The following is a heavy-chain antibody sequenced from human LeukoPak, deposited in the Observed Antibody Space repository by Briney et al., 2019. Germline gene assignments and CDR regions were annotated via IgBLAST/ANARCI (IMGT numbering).Heavy chain of an antibody. CDR1: GITLSNYG. CDR2: ISYDGSNK. CDR3: AKQGLGSSSWYYFDY. D-gene: IGHD6-13*01. Sequence: GGSLRLSCAVSGITLSNYGMSWVRQAPGKGLEWVAVISYDGSNKYYADSVKGRFTISRDNSKNTLYLQMNSLRAEDTAVYYCAKQGLGSSSWYYFDYWGQGTLVTVSS. J-gene: IGHJ4*02. V-gene: IGHV3-30*18.